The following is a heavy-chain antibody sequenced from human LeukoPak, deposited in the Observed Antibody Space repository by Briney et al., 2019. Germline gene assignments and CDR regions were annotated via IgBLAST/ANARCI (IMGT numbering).Heavy chain of an antibody. CDR3: AREMDAHPRIVV. CDR1: GGSNSSGGYR. V-gene: IGHV4-31*11. CDR2: INYSGST. Sequence: SETLSLTCAVSGGSNSSGGYRWTWIRQYPGKGLEWIGYINYSGSTYYNPSLKSRVIISVDTSKNQFSLNLNSVTAADTAVYYCAREMDAHPRIVVWGQGTLVTVSS. D-gene: IGHD2-21*01. J-gene: IGHJ1*01.